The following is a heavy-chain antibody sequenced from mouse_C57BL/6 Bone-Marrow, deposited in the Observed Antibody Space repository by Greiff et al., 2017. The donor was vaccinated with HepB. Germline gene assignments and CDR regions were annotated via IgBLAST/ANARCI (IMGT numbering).Heavy chain of an antibody. CDR1: GFNIKDDY. V-gene: IGHV14-4*01. CDR3: TTGLRPAYYFDY. CDR2: IDPENGDT. J-gene: IGHJ2*01. D-gene: IGHD2-2*01. Sequence: EVQGVESGAELVRPGASVKLSCTASGFNIKDDYMHWVKQRPEQGLEWIGWIDPENGDTEYASKFQGKATITADTSSNTAYLQLSSLTSEDTAVYYCTTGLRPAYYFDYWGQGTTLTVSS.